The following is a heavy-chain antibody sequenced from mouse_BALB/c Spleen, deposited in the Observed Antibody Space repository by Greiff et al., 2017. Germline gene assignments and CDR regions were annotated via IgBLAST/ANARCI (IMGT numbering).Heavy chain of an antibody. V-gene: IGHV1S137*01. J-gene: IGHJ3*01. CDR2: ISTYYGDA. D-gene: IGHD2-1*01. Sequence: VQLQQSGAELVRPGVSVKISCKGSGYTFTDYAMHWVKQSHAKSLEWIGVISTYYGDASYNQKFKGKATMTVDKSSSTAYMELARLTSEDSAIYYCVYGNVFAYWGQGTLVTVSA. CDR3: VYGNVFAY. CDR1: GYTFTDYA.